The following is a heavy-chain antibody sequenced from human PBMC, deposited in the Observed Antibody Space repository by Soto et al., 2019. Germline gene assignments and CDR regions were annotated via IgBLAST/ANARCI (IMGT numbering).Heavy chain of an antibody. D-gene: IGHD2-8*01. CDR1: GFTFSDYY. CDR3: ARFLTNIVLMVYEADAFDI. CDR2: ISSSGSTI. J-gene: IGHJ3*02. V-gene: IGHV3-11*01. Sequence: PGGSLRLSCAASGFTFSDYYMSWIRQAPGKGLEWVSYISSSGSTIYYADSVKGRFTISRDNAKNSLYLQMNSPRAEDTAVYYCARFLTNIVLMVYEADAFDIWGQGTMVTVSS.